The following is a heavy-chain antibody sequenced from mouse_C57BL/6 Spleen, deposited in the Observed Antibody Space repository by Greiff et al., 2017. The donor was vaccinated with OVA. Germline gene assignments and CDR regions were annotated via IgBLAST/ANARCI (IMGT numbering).Heavy chain of an antibody. V-gene: IGHV1-20*01. D-gene: IGHD4-1*01. J-gene: IGHJ3*01. CDR3: ARSEGTGTRFAY. CDR2: INPYNGDT. CDR1: GYSFTGSF. Sequence: EVKVVESGPELVKPGDSVKISCKASGYSFTGSFMNWVMQSHGKSLEWIGRINPYNGDTFYNQKFKGKATLTVDNSSSTAHMELRSLTSEDSAVYYCARSEGTGTRFAYWGQGTLVTVSA.